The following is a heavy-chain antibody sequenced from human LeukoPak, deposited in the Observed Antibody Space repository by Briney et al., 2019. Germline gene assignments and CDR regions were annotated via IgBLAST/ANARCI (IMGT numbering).Heavy chain of an antibody. D-gene: IGHD2-2*01. V-gene: IGHV4-34*01. J-gene: IGHJ3*01. Sequence: PSETLSLTCAVYGGSFSGYYWSWIRQPPGKGLEWIGEINHSGSTNYNPSLKSRVTISVDTSKNQFSLKLSSVTAADTAVYYCARGYVCQLLWGQGTMVTVSS. CDR3: ARGYVCQLL. CDR2: INHSGST. CDR1: GGSFSGYY.